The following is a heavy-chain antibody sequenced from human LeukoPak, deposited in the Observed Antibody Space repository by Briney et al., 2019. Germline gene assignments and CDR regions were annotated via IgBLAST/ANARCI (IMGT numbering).Heavy chain of an antibody. Sequence: GGSLRLSCAVSGFTFSYFEMNWVRQAPGKGLEWVSYISSRGNTRYYADSVKGRFTISGDNAKNSLYLQMNSLRAEDTAVYYCARETDSTLFDYWGQGTLVTVSS. CDR3: ARETDSTLFDY. J-gene: IGHJ4*02. CDR2: ISSRGNTR. D-gene: IGHD2-2*01. V-gene: IGHV3-48*03. CDR1: GFTFSYFE.